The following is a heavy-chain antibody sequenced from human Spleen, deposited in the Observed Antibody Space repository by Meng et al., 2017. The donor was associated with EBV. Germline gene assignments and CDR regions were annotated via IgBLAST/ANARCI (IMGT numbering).Heavy chain of an antibody. CDR1: GGSLSSHY. CDR3: ARSGIAAGVGWFDP. Sequence: QVQLQQWGGGLLKPSETLSLTCAVYGGSLSSHYWSWFRQPSGKGLEWIGEINHSGSTNYKWSLESRVTISVDTSKTKLSLNLSSVTAADTAVYYCARSGIAAGVGWFDPWGQGTLVTVSS. CDR2: INHSGST. D-gene: IGHD6-25*01. V-gene: IGHV4-34*01. J-gene: IGHJ5*02.